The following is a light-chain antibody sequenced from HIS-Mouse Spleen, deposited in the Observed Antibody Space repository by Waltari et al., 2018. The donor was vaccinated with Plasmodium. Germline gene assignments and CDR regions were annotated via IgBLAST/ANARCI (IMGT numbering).Light chain of an antibody. J-gene: IGKJ3*01. CDR1: QSVSSN. CDR3: QQYNNWSFT. CDR2: GAS. V-gene: IGKV3-15*01. Sequence: EIVMTQSPATLSVSPGERATLSCRASQSVSSNLAWYQQKPGQAPRLRIYGASTRATGIPARFSGRGSGTEVTLTISSLRSEDFAVYYCQQYNNWSFTFGPGTKVDIK.